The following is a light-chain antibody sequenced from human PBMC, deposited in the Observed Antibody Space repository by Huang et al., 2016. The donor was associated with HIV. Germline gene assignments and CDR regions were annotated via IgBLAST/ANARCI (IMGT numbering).Light chain of an antibody. CDR2: AAS. CDR1: QSISSD. CDR3: QQTYITPYT. V-gene: IGKV1-39*01. Sequence: DIQMTQSPFFLSASVGDTVTFTCRASQSISSDLNWYQQKPGKAPELLIYAASNLQSGAPSRFSGSGSGTDFTLTIVSLQPADFATYYCQQTYITPYTFGQGTKLEIK. J-gene: IGKJ2*01.